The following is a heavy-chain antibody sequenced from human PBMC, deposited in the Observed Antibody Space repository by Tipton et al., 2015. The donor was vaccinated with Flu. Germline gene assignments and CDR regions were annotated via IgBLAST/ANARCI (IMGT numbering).Heavy chain of an antibody. D-gene: IGHD3-10*01. V-gene: IGHV1-46*01. J-gene: IGHJ4*02. CDR1: GYTFTNYN. Sequence: QLVQSGAEVKKPGASVRISCTASGYTFTNYNMHWVRQAPGQGPEWMGIIYPSGGGTTYAQRFQGRVTLTRDKSTSTVYMELSSLRSEDTAFYYCARDRGLGAYTFDYWGQGTLVTVAS. CDR2: IYPSGGGT. CDR3: ARDRGLGAYTFDY.